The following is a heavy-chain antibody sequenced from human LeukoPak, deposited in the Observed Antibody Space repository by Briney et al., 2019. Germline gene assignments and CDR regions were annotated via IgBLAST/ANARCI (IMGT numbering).Heavy chain of an antibody. CDR2: ISSNGGST. CDR1: GFIFSSYA. CDR3: ERESHSISGLFDY. D-gene: IGHD6-13*01. V-gene: IGHV3-64*02. Sequence: GGSLRLSCAASGFIFSSYAMHWVRQSPGKGLKYVSAISSNGGSTYYADSVKGRFTISRDNSKDTVYLQMDSLKAEDMSVYYWERESHSISGLFDYWGQGTLVTVSS. J-gene: IGHJ4*02.